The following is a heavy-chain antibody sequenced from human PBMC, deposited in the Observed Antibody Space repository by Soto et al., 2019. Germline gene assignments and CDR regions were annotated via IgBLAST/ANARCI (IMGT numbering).Heavy chain of an antibody. CDR1: GFTFSGYS. J-gene: IGHJ4*02. V-gene: IGHV3-21*01. CDR3: ASVGCTGNNCYDY. D-gene: IGHD2-8*02. Sequence: EVQLVESGGGLVKPGGSLRLSCAASGFTFSGYSMSWVRQSPGKGLEWVSTISSSSSYIYYADSVKGRFTISRDNAETSLYLQMNSLRAEDTAVYYCASVGCTGNNCYDYWGQGTLVTVSS. CDR2: ISSSSSYI.